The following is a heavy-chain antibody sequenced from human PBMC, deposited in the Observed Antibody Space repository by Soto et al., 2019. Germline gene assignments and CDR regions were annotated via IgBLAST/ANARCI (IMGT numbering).Heavy chain of an antibody. D-gene: IGHD3-3*01. CDR3: AREWSYFDY. CDR1: GFTFSSFY. V-gene: IGHV3-7*01. Sequence: PGGSLRLSCVASGFTFSSFYMGWVRQAPGKGLEWVANIKQTGSEKYYVDSVKGRFTISRDDAKNSLYLQMNSLRAEDTAVYYCAREWSYFDYWGQGTRVTVSS. J-gene: IGHJ4*02. CDR2: IKQTGSEK.